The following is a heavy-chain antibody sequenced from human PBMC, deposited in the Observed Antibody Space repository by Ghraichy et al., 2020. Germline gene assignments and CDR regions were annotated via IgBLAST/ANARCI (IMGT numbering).Heavy chain of an antibody. CDR1: GFNFNNFA. CDR2: ISGSGGST. Sequence: ETLSLTCAASGFNFNNFAMNWVRQAPGKGLEWVSGISGSGGSTYYADSVQGRFTISRDNSKHTMYLQMNSLRAEDTAIYYCARGQAYMVIVPAALADAALDIWGQGTVVTVSS. D-gene: IGHD2-2*01. V-gene: IGHV3-23*01. J-gene: IGHJ3*02. CDR3: ARGQAYMVIVPAALADAALDI.